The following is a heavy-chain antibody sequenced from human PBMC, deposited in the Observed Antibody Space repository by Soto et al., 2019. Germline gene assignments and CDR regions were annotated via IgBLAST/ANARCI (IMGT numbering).Heavy chain of an antibody. J-gene: IGHJ4*02. CDR3: ALHDNWNDLYYFDY. CDR2: IYSGGST. Sequence: EVQLVESGGGLVQPGGSLRLSCAASGFTVSSNYMSWVRQAPGKGLEWVSVIYSGGSTYYADSVKGRFTISRHNSKNSLYLQMKSLIAEDTAVYYCALHDNWNDLYYFDYWGQGTLVTVSS. D-gene: IGHD1-20*01. CDR1: GFTVSSNY. V-gene: IGHV3-53*04.